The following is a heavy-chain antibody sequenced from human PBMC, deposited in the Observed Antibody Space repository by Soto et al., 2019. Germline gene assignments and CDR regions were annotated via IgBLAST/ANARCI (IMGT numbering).Heavy chain of an antibody. CDR1: GGIFSSNT. Sequence: QVYLVQSGAEVKKPGSSVKISCKASGGIFSSNTINWVRQAAGQGLEWMGGIIPLFGTANYAEKFQGRVTITADKSTKTEYMDLTSLRSEDTAVYYCASKAASGGDCYASDSWGQGTLVTVSS. D-gene: IGHD2-21*02. V-gene: IGHV1-69*06. CDR2: IIPLFGTA. CDR3: ASKAASGGDCYASDS. J-gene: IGHJ4*02.